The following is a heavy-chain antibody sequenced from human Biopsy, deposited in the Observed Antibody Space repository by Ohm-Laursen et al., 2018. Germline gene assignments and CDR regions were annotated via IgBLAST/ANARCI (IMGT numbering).Heavy chain of an antibody. CDR2: MYYSGNT. D-gene: IGHD2-15*01. CDR3: ALGTTYCSGNRCYPDGMDV. Sequence: SDTLSLTCTVSGGSISSYYWSWIRQPPGKGLEWIGYMYYSGNTNYNPSLKSRVTISVDTSKNQLSLKLRSVTAADTAVYYCALGTTYCSGNRCYPDGMDVWGQGTTVTVSS. J-gene: IGHJ6*02. V-gene: IGHV4-59*08. CDR1: GGSISSYY.